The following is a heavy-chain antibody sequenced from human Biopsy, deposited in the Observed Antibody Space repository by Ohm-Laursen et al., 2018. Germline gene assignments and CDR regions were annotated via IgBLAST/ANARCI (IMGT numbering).Heavy chain of an antibody. CDR2: VYYTGST. D-gene: IGHD3-22*01. J-gene: IGHJ2*01. Sequence: SETLSLTCTVSGDSISSYYWSWIRQPPGERLQWIGYVYYTGSTDYNPSLQSRVTISVDTSKNHFSLRLRSVTPADTAIYYCARDRGYYSDRTVPGYFDLWGRGTLVTVSS. V-gene: IGHV4-59*01. CDR3: ARDRGYYSDRTVPGYFDL. CDR1: GDSISSYY.